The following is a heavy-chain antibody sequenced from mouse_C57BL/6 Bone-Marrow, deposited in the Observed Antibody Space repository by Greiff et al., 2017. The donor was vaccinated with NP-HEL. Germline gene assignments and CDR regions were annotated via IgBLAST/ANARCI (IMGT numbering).Heavy chain of an antibody. CDR1: GYTFTSYW. Sequence: VQLQQSGAELVRPGTSVKLSCKASGYTFTSYWMHWVKQRPGQGLEWIGVIDPSDSYTNYNQQFKGKATLTVDTSSSTAYMQLSSLTSEDSAVYYCARWATVVEYYYAMDYWGQGTSVTVSS. CDR2: IDPSDSYT. J-gene: IGHJ4*01. CDR3: ARWATVVEYYYAMDY. D-gene: IGHD1-1*01. V-gene: IGHV1-59*01.